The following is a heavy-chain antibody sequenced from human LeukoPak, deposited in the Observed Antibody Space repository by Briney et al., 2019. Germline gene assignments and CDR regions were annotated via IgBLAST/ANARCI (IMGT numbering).Heavy chain of an antibody. V-gene: IGHV3-48*03. J-gene: IGHJ6*03. CDR2: LTTSGSTK. Sequence: PGGSLRLSCATSGFTFSNYEMNWVRQAPGKGLEWISYLTTSGSTKYYADSVKGRFTISRENAKNSLYLQMNSLRAGDTAVYYCARDRGRYYMDVWGKGTTVTISS. D-gene: IGHD6-25*01. CDR1: GFTFSNYE. CDR3: ARDRGRYYMDV.